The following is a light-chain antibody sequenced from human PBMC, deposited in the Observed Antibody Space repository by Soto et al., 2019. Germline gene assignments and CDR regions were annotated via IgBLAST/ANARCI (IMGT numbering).Light chain of an antibody. CDR2: DVN. V-gene: IGLV2-14*01. J-gene: IGLJ1*01. CDR1: SSDVGGYNY. CDR3: CSYTSSTTYV. Sequence: QSVLTQPASVSGSPGQSITISCTGASSDVGGYNYVSWYQQRPGKAPKLMIFDVNNRPSGVSNRFSGSKSGNTASLTISGLQAEDEADYYCCSYTSSTTYVLGTGTKLTVL.